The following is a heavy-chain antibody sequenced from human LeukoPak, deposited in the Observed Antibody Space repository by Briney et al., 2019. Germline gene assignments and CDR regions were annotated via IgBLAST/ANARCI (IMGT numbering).Heavy chain of an antibody. V-gene: IGHV3-30*02. CDR2: IRYDGSNK. CDR3: AKDITSITIFGVVVDY. D-gene: IGHD3-3*01. Sequence: GGSLRLSCAASGFTFSSYGMHWVRQAPGEGLEWVAFIRYDGSNKYYADSVKGRFTISRDNSKNTLYLQMNSLRADDTAVYYCAKDITSITIFGVVVDYWGQGTLVTVSS. CDR1: GFTFSSYG. J-gene: IGHJ4*02.